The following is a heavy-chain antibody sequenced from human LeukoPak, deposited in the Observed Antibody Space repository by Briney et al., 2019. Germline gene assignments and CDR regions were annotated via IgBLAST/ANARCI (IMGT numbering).Heavy chain of an antibody. V-gene: IGHV3-30*18. CDR1: GFTLSSYG. J-gene: IGHJ4*02. CDR3: AKDGGRYGSGSYGRSYFDY. CDR2: ISYDGSNK. Sequence: PGESLRLSCSAYGFTLSSYGMHWVRQAPGKGLEWVAVISYDGSNKYYADSVKGRFTISRDNSKNTLYLQMNRLRAEDTAVYYCAKDGGRYGSGSYGRSYFDYWGQGTLVTVSS. D-gene: IGHD3-10*01.